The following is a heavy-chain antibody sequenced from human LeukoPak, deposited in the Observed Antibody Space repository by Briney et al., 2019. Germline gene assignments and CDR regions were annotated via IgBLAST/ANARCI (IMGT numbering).Heavy chain of an antibody. Sequence: PGRSLRLSCAASGFTFSSYGMHWVRQAPGKGLEWVAVIWNDGSNKDYADSVKGRFTISRDNSKNTVYLQMNSLRAEDTAVYYCARGDSRGYYHYFDYWGQGTLVTVSS. CDR3: ARGDSRGYYHYFDY. CDR1: GFTFSSYG. J-gene: IGHJ4*02. D-gene: IGHD3-22*01. CDR2: IWNDGSNK. V-gene: IGHV3-33*01.